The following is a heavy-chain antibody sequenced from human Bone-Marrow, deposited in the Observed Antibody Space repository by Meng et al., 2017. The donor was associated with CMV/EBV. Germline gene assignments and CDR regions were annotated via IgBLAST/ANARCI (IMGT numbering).Heavy chain of an antibody. CDR2: ISSSSNYI. Sequence: GGSLRLSCAASGFTFSTYSMNWVRQAPGKGLEWVSSISSSSNYIYYADSVKGRFTISRDNAENSLYLKMNSLRAEDTAVYYCAKDDQSITGTTIDAFDIWGQGTMVTVSS. D-gene: IGHD1-7*01. CDR1: GFTFSTYS. V-gene: IGHV3-21*01. J-gene: IGHJ3*02. CDR3: AKDDQSITGTTIDAFDI.